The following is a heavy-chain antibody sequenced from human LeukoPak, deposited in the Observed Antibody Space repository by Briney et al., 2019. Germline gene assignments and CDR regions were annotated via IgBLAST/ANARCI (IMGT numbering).Heavy chain of an antibody. Sequence: PGGSLRLSCAASGFTFSSYWMHWVRQAPGKGLVWVSRIKSDGSSTSYADSVKGRFTISRDNAKNSLYLQMNSLRAEDTAVYYCARAHLGWAYCSGGSCYHYYYMDVWGKGTTVTVSS. CDR2: IKSDGSST. CDR1: GFTFSSYW. CDR3: ARAHLGWAYCSGGSCYHYYYMDV. V-gene: IGHV3-74*01. D-gene: IGHD2-15*01. J-gene: IGHJ6*03.